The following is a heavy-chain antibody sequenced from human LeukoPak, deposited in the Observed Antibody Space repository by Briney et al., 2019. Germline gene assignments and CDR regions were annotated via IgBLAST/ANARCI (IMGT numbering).Heavy chain of an antibody. D-gene: IGHD3-16*01. CDR1: GFTFSSYW. J-gene: IGHJ4*02. CDR3: AKGGRGSLATRPDY. CDR2: INSDGSST. Sequence: GGSLRLSCAASGFTFSSYWMHWVRQAPGKGLVWVSRINSDGSSTSYADSVKGRFTISRDNSKNTLYMEMNSLRAEDTAVYYCAKGGRGSLATRPDYWGQGTLVTVSS. V-gene: IGHV3-74*01.